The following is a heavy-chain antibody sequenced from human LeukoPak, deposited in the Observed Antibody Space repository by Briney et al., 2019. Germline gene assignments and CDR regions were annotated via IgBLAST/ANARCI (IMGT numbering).Heavy chain of an antibody. CDR2: ISAGGENT. V-gene: IGHV3-23*01. Sequence: GGSLRLSCAASGFTFSSYGMHWVRQAPGKGLEWVSGISAGGENTDYADSVKGRFTISRDNSKNTLYLQVNSLRAEDTAAYYCAKSEGSSSARRFDYWGQGTLVTVSS. CDR1: GFTFSSYG. D-gene: IGHD6-19*01. CDR3: AKSEGSSSARRFDY. J-gene: IGHJ4*02.